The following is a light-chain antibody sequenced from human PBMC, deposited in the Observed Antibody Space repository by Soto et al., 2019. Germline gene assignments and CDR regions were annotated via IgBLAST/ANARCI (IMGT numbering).Light chain of an antibody. J-gene: IGLJ2*01. CDR1: SSNIGSNY. CDR3: AAWDDSLSGVV. CDR2: RNN. V-gene: IGLV1-47*01. Sequence: QSVLTQPPSASGTPGQRVTISCSGSSSNIGSNYVYWYQQLPGTAPKLLIYRNNQRLSGVPDRFSGSKSGTSASLAISGLRSEDEADYYCAAWDDSLSGVVFGGGTKVTVL.